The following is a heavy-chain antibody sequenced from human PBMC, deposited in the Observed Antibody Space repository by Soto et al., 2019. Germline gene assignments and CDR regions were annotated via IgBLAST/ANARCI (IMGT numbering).Heavy chain of an antibody. V-gene: IGHV3-30*18. CDR2: ISYDGSNK. Sequence: QVQLVESGGGVVQPGRSLRLSCAASGFTFSSYGMHWVRQAPGKGLEWVAVISYDGSNKYYADSVKGRFTISRDNSKNTLYLQMNSLRAEDTAVYYCAKDQGVATGDYYYYGIDVWGQGTTVTVSS. D-gene: IGHD6-25*01. J-gene: IGHJ6*02. CDR3: AKDQGVATGDYYYYGIDV. CDR1: GFTFSSYG.